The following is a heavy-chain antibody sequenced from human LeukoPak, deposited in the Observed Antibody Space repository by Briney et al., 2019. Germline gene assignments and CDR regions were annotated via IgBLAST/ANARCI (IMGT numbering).Heavy chain of an antibody. V-gene: IGHV4-38-2*02. CDR2: IYYGGT. CDR1: GYSIVSGYY. J-gene: IGHJ4*02. D-gene: IGHD4-11*01. CDR3: ARDDYSNYGHY. Sequence: PSETLSLTCSGSGYSIVSGYYWAWIRQPPGKGLEWIGSIYYGGTNYNPSLRGRVTILMDTSKNQFSLELSSVSAADTALYFGARDDYSNYGHYWGQGKLVTVSS.